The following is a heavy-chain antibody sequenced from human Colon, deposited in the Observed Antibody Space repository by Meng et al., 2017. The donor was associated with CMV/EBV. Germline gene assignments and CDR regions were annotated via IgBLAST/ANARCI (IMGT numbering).Heavy chain of an antibody. D-gene: IGHD2-15*01. CDR2: ISSTSSYI. J-gene: IGHJ6*02. Sequence: GGSLRLSCAASGFTFSTYAMNWVRQAPGKGLEWVSSISSTSSYIYYVDSVKGRFTISRDNAKNSVLLQMSSLRVEDTAVYYCARGADVMVAATPKNYYYYNMDVWGQGTTVTVSS. V-gene: IGHV3-21*01. CDR3: ARGADVMVAATPKNYYYYNMDV. CDR1: GFTFSTYA.